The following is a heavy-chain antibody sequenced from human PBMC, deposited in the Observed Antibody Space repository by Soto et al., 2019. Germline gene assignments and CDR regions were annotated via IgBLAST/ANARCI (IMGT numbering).Heavy chain of an antibody. D-gene: IGHD5-12*01. CDR1: GFTFSDYY. V-gene: IGHV3-11*05. CDR2: ISSSSSYT. J-gene: IGHJ5*02. CDR3: ARAGIVATWVDWFDP. Sequence: QVQLVESGGGLVKPGGSLRLSCAASGFTFSDYYMSWIRQAPGKGLEWVSYISSSSSYTNYADSVKGRFTISRDNAKNSLDLQMNSLRAEDTAVYYCARAGIVATWVDWFDPWGQGTLVTVSS.